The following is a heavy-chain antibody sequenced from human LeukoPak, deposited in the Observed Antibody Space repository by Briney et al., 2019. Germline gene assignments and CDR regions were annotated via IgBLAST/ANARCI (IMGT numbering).Heavy chain of an antibody. Sequence: SETLSLTCTVSGGSIISSAFYWGWIRQPPGRGLEWIASISYSGRPYLNPSLKSRVAIFVDTSKNQFSLKLSSVTAADTAVYYCACTTGTTAAPDRYMDVWGKGTTVTVSS. CDR1: GGSIISSAFY. J-gene: IGHJ6*03. D-gene: IGHD1-1*01. CDR3: ACTTGTTAAPDRYMDV. CDR2: ISYSGRP. V-gene: IGHV4-39*01.